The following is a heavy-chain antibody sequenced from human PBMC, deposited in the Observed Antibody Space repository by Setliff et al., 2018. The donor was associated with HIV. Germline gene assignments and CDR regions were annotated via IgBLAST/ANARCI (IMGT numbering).Heavy chain of an antibody. J-gene: IGHJ4*02. Sequence: QAGGSLRLSCAASGIMFSTYGMHWVRQAPGKGLEWVAVIWHDGSIKDYADSVKGRFTISRDHGSDSVYLEMNSLRPEDTAVYYCVRASDHIWGDAWGQGALVTVSS. CDR2: IWHDGSIK. V-gene: IGHV3-33*01. D-gene: IGHD3-16*01. CDR3: VRASDHIWGDA. CDR1: GIMFSTYG.